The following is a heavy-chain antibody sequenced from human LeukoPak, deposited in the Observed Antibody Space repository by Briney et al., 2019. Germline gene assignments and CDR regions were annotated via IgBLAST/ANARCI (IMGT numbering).Heavy chain of an antibody. Sequence: GESLKISCKGSGYSFTSYWIGWVRQMPGKGLEWMGIIYPGDSDTRYSPSFQGQVTISADKSISTAYLQWSSLKASDTAMYYCARLSVEMATIVPVDPRGQGTLVTVSS. D-gene: IGHD5-24*01. J-gene: IGHJ5*02. CDR2: IYPGDSDT. CDR1: GYSFTSYW. V-gene: IGHV5-51*01. CDR3: ARLSVEMATIVPVDP.